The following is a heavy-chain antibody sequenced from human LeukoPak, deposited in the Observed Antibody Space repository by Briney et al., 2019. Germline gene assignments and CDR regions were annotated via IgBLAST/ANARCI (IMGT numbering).Heavy chain of an antibody. CDR3: ARDPSSRGGFDY. D-gene: IGHD6-13*01. V-gene: IGHV3-21*01. Sequence: GGSLRLPCATSGFTFSIYTVNWVRQAPGKGLEWVSSISGSNTYIYYTDSVKGRFTISRDNAKNSLYLQMNSLRGEDTAVYYCARDPSSRGGFDYWGQGTLVTVSS. CDR1: GFTFSIYT. J-gene: IGHJ4*02. CDR2: ISGSNTYI.